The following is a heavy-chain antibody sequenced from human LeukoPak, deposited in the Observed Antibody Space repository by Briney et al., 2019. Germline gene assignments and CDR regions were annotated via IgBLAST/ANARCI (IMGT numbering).Heavy chain of an antibody. D-gene: IGHD3-10*01. CDR2: ISGSGGST. CDR1: GFTFSSYA. V-gene: IGHV3-23*01. Sequence: TGGSLRLSCAASGFTFSSYAMSWVRQAPGKGLERVSAISGSGGSTYYADSAKGRFTISRDNSKNTLYLQMNSLRAEDTAVYYCAKVKAAMVRGAAYYFDYWGQGTLVTVS. J-gene: IGHJ4*02. CDR3: AKVKAAMVRGAAYYFDY.